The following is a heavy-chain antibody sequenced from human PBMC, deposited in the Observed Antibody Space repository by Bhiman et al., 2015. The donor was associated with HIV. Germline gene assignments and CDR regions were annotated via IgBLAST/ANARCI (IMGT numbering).Heavy chain of an antibody. D-gene: IGHD4-17*01. V-gene: IGHV3-33*01. CDR1: GFTFSSFG. Sequence: VQLVESGGGLVKPRGSLRLSCAASGFTFSSFGMHWVRQAPGKGLEWVAVIWFDGSYKNYADSVKGRFTISRDNSKNTLSLQMNSLRAEDTAVYYCATYNGDYGSEYYGYWGQGTLVTVSS. CDR2: IWFDGSYK. CDR3: ATYNGDYGSEYYGY. J-gene: IGHJ4*02.